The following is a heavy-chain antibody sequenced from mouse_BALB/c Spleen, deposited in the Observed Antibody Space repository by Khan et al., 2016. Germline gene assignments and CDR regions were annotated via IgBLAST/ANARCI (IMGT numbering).Heavy chain of an antibody. Sequence: VQLKESGPGLVKPSQSLSLTCSVAGYSITSGYYWNWIRQFPGNKLEWMGYISYDGSNNYNPSIKNRISITRDTTKNQFFLKLNHVTSEDTSTLYRCTVRQFYSVDFLDQGTSVTVSS. J-gene: IGHJ4*01. D-gene: IGHD2-14*01. V-gene: IGHV3-6*02. CDR1: GYSITSGYY. CDR3: CTVRQFYSVDF. CDR2: ISYDGSN.